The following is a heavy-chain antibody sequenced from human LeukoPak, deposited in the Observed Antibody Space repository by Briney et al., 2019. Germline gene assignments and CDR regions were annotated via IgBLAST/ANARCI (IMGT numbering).Heavy chain of an antibody. Sequence: ASVKVSCKASGYTFIRNAMHWVRQAPGQRLEWMGWINVGNGKTKYSQKFQGRVTITRDTCASTAYMEVSSLRSEDTAVYYCARDSPLSPYDYWGQGTLVTVSS. CDR3: ARDSPLSPYDY. J-gene: IGHJ4*02. D-gene: IGHD3-16*02. CDR1: GYTFIRNA. V-gene: IGHV1-3*01. CDR2: INVGNGKT.